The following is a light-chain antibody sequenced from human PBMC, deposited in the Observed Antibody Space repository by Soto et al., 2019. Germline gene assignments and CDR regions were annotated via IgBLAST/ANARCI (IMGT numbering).Light chain of an antibody. CDR1: SSNTGADYD. CDR3: QSYDSSLSNLVV. J-gene: IGLJ2*01. CDR2: DNN. V-gene: IGLV1-40*01. Sequence: QYVLTQPPSVSGAPGQRVTISCTGSSSNTGADYDVHWYQHLPGSAPQLLIYDNNIRPSGVPDRFSGSKSGTSASLAITGLQAEDEGDYYCQSYDSSLSNLVVFGGGTKLTVL.